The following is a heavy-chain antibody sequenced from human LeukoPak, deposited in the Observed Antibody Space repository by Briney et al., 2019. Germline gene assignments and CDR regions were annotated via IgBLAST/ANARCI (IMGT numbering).Heavy chain of an antibody. V-gene: IGHV3-74*01. J-gene: IGHJ4*02. CDR2: INSDGSST. CDR1: GFTFSSYW. CDR3: ARGDGYNGFDY. Sequence: GGSLRLSCEASGFTFSSYWMHWVRQAPGKGLVWVSRINSDGSSTSYADSVKGRFTISRDNAKNSLYLRMNSLRAEDTAVYYCARGDGYNGFDYWGQGTLVTVSS. D-gene: IGHD5-24*01.